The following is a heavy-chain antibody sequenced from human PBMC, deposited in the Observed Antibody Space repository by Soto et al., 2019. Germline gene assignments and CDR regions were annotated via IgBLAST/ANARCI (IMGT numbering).Heavy chain of an antibody. D-gene: IGHD3-10*01. CDR3: RGGLSPNYYGSGSYYIDY. V-gene: IGHV4-61*01. CDR1: GGSVSSGSYY. J-gene: IGHJ4*02. Sequence: PSETLSLTCTVSGGSVSSGSYYWSWIRQAPGKGLEWIGYIYYSGSTNYNPSLKSRVTISVDTSKNQFSLKLSSVTAADTAVYYCRGGLSPNYYGSGSYYIDYWGQGTLVTVSS. CDR2: IYYSGST.